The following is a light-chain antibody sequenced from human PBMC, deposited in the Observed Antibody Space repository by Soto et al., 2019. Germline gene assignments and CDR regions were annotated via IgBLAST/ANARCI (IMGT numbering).Light chain of an antibody. Sequence: QSALTQPRSVSGSHGRSVTISCTGTRTDVGASNNVSWYQQLSGRSPKLMIYDVSERPSGVPDRFSGSKSGNTASLTISGLQADDKADYYCCSYAGTYYVSGTGTKLTVL. CDR1: RTDVGASNN. CDR2: DVS. V-gene: IGLV2-11*01. CDR3: CSYAGTYYV. J-gene: IGLJ1*01.